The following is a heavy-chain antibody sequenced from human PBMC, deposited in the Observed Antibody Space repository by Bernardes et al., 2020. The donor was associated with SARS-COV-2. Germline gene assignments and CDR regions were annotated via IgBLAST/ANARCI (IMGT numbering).Heavy chain of an antibody. J-gene: IGHJ3*02. CDR1: GFIFSTYY. D-gene: IGHD2-2*02. Sequence: GGSLRLSCSASGFIFSTYYIHWVRQAPGKRLAYVSSISSNGAGTYYADSVKGRFSISRDNSKNTLYLQMSSLRPDDMGVYYCVKQYCGGTNCYTGAFDMWGHGTVVTGSS. V-gene: IGHV3-64D*06. CDR3: VKQYCGGTNCYTGAFDM. CDR2: ISSNGAGT.